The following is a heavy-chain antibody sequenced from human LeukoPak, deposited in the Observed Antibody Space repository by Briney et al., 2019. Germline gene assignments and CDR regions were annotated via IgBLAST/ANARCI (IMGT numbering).Heavy chain of an antibody. Sequence: GGSLRLSCAAAGFTLSSYWMTWVRQAPGKGLEWVANIKQDGSEKYYVDSVKGRFTISRDNAKNSLYLQMNSLRAEDTAVYYCARDWIAVGATSDYWGQGTLVTVSS. CDR3: ARDWIAVGATSDY. D-gene: IGHD1-26*01. V-gene: IGHV3-7*01. J-gene: IGHJ4*02. CDR2: IKQDGSEK. CDR1: GFTLSSYW.